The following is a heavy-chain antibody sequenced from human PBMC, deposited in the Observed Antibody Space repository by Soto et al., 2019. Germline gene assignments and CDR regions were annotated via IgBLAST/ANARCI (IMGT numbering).Heavy chain of an antibody. D-gene: IGHD1-26*01. CDR3: AHRELYSGTYLDGGYFDF. Sequence: QITLKESGPTRVKPTQTLTLTCTFSGFSLSTSGVGVGWIRQPPGKALAWLALIYWDDDKRYSPSLKSRLTITKDTSQNQVVLTITYMDPVDTATYYCAHRELYSGTYLDGGYFDFWGQGYLVAVSS. CDR2: IYWDDDK. J-gene: IGHJ4*02. CDR1: GFSLSTSGVG. V-gene: IGHV2-5*02.